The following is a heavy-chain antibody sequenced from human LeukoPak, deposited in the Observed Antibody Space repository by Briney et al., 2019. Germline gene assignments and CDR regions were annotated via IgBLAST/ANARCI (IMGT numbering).Heavy chain of an antibody. V-gene: IGHV1-2*02. D-gene: IGHD2-15*01. CDR3: ARGVAGYCSGGSCDPLDY. CDR1: GYTFTAHY. Sequence: ASVKVSCKASGYTFTAHYMHWVRQAPGQGLEWMGWINPNSGGTNYAQKFQGRVTMTRDTSISTAYMELSRLRSDDTAVYYCARGVAGYCSGGSCDPLDYWGQGTLVTVSS. J-gene: IGHJ4*02. CDR2: INPNSGGT.